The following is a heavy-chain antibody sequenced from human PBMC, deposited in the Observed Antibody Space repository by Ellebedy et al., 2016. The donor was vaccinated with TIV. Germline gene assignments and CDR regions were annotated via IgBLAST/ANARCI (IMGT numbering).Heavy chain of an antibody. CDR3: ARASSGSSYWGYDY. Sequence: PGGSLRLSCAASGFTFSSYDMHWVRQAPGKGLEWVAVISYDGSNKYYADSVKGRFTISRDNSKNTLYLQMNSLRVEDTAVYFCARASSGSSYWGYDYWGQGTLVTVSS. D-gene: IGHD3-3*01. J-gene: IGHJ4*02. V-gene: IGHV3-30*03. CDR2: ISYDGSNK. CDR1: GFTFSSYD.